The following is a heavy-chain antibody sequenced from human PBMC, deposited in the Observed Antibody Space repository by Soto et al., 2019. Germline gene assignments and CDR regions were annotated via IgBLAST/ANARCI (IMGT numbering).Heavy chain of an antibody. CDR1: GGTFDNSA. V-gene: IGHV1-69*12. J-gene: IGHJ6*02. Sequence: QVQLVQSGAEVKKPGSSVTVSCKASGGTFDNSAISWVRQAPGQGLEWMGGITPIFPTPDYSQKFQGRVSITADESTSTAYMELTSLRSEDTAVYYCARDKGRLQLGGNYYYAMYVWGQGTTVTVSS. D-gene: IGHD5-12*01. CDR3: ARDKGRLQLGGNYYYAMYV. CDR2: ITPIFPTP.